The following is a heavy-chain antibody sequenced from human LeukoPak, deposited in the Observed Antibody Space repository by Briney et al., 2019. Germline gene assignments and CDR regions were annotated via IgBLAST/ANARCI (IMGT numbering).Heavy chain of an antibody. J-gene: IGHJ4*02. V-gene: IGHV3-30*18. CDR1: GFTFSSYG. Sequence: PGGSLRLSCAASGFTFSSYGMHWVRQAPGKGLEWVAVISYDGSNKYYADSVKGRFTISRDNSKNTVYLQMNSLRAEDTAVYYCAKDHYDYVWGSYRYMGYWGQGTLVTVSS. CDR2: ISYDGSNK. CDR3: AKDHYDYVWGSYRYMGY. D-gene: IGHD3-16*02.